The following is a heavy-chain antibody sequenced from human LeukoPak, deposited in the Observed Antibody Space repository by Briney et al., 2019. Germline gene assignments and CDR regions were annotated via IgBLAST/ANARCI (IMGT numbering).Heavy chain of an antibody. CDR3: ARGDSSSWYSNRFDP. J-gene: IGHJ5*02. D-gene: IGHD6-13*01. Sequence: PSETLSLTCTVSGDSISSGSYYWNWIRQPAGKGLEWIGRIYTSGGNNYSPSLKSRVTISLDMSKNQFSLELSSVTAADTAVYYCARGDSSSWYSNRFDPWGQGTLVTVSS. CDR2: IYTSGGN. CDR1: GDSISSGSYY. V-gene: IGHV4-61*02.